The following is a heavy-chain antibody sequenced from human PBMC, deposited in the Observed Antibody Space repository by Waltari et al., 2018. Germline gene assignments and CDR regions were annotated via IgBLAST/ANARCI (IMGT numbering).Heavy chain of an antibody. CDR2: IYYSGST. CDR1: GGSISSYY. CDR3: ARVGSPMTHSDSSGYYYVGFDY. J-gene: IGHJ4*02. V-gene: IGHV4-59*01. Sequence: QVQLQESGPGLVKPSETLSLTCTVSGGSISSYYWSWIRQPPGKGLAWIGYIYYSGSTNYNPSLKSRVTISVDTSKNQFSLKLSSVTAADTAVYYCARVGSPMTHSDSSGYYYVGFDYWGQGTLVTVSS. D-gene: IGHD3-22*01.